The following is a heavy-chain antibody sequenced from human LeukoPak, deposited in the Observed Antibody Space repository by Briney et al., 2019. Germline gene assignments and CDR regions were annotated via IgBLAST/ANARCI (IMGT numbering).Heavy chain of an antibody. CDR3: AGWELLSDAFDI. J-gene: IGHJ3*02. CDR2: IYTSGST. CDR1: GGSISSYY. V-gene: IGHV4-4*07. D-gene: IGHD1-26*01. Sequence: SETLSLTCTVSGGSISSYYWSWIRQPAGKGLEWIGRIYTSGSTNYNPSLKSRVTISVDTSKNQFSLKLSSVTAADTAVYYCAGWELLSDAFDIWGQGTMVTVSS.